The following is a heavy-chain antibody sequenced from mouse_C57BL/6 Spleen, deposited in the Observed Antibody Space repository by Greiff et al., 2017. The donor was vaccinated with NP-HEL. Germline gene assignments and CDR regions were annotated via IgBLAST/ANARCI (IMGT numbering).Heavy chain of an antibody. CDR1: GYTFTDHT. V-gene: IGHV1-78*01. Sequence: QVHLKQSDAELVKPGASVKISCKVSGYTFTDHTIHWMKQRPEQGLEWIGYIYHRDGSTKYNEKLKGKATLTADKSTSTAYMQLNSLTSEDSAVYFCARGAMVTTEGLDYWGQGTTLTVSS. CDR3: ARGAMVTTEGLDY. CDR2: IYHRDGST. D-gene: IGHD2-2*01. J-gene: IGHJ2*01.